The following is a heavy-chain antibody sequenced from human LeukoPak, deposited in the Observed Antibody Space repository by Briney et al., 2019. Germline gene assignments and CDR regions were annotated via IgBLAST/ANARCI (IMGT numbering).Heavy chain of an antibody. J-gene: IGHJ6*03. D-gene: IGHD3-3*01. V-gene: IGHV4-31*03. Sequence: KYSQTLSLTCTVSGGSISSGGYYWSWIRQHPGKGLEWIGYIYYSGSTYYNPSLKSRVTISVDTSKNQFSLKLSSVTAADTAVYYCARVHRITIFGVVTYYYHYYMDVWGKGTTVTVSS. CDR3: ARVHRITIFGVVTYYYHYYMDV. CDR1: GGSISSGGYY. CDR2: IYYSGST.